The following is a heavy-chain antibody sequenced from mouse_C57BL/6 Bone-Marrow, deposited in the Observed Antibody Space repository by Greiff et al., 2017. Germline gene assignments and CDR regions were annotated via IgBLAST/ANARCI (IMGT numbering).Heavy chain of an antibody. D-gene: IGHD2-12*01. CDR3: AREGAYYRSYFDY. CDR2: IYPGSGST. Sequence: QVQLKQPGAELVKPGASVKMSCKASGYTFTSYWITWVKQRPGQGLEWIGDIYPGSGSTNYNEKFKSKATLTVDTSSSTAYMQLSSLTSEDSAVYYCAREGAYYRSYFDYWGQGTTLTVSS. V-gene: IGHV1-55*01. J-gene: IGHJ2*01. CDR1: GYTFTSYW.